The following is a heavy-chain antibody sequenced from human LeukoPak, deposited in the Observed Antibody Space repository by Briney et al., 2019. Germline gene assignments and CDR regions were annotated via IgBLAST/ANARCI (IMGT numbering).Heavy chain of an antibody. CDR3: ARHQWELLIHY. V-gene: IGHV3-7*01. CDR2: IKQDGSEK. J-gene: IGHJ4*02. D-gene: IGHD1-26*01. Sequence: GGSLRLSCAASGFTFSSYWMSWVRQAPGKGLEWVANIKQDGSEKYYVDSVKGRFTISRDNAKNSLYLQVNSLRAEDTAVYYCARHQWELLIHYWGQGTLVTVSS. CDR1: GFTFSSYW.